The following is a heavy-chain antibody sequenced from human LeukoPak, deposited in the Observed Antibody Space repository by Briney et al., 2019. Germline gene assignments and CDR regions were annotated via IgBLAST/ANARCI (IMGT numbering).Heavy chain of an antibody. CDR3: ARDPDTAMVTGAFDI. D-gene: IGHD5-18*01. Sequence: GASVKVSCKASGGTFSSYAISWVRQAPGQGLEWMGGIIPIFGTANYAQKFQGRVTITTDESTSTAYMELSSLRSEDTAVYYCARDPDTAMVTGAFDIWGQGTMVTVSS. J-gene: IGHJ3*02. CDR1: GGTFSSYA. V-gene: IGHV1-69*05. CDR2: IIPIFGTA.